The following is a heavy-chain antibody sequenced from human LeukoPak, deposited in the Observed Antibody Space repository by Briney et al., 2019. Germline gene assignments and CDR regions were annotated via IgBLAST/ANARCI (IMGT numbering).Heavy chain of an antibody. CDR2: INHSGST. J-gene: IGHJ4*02. V-gene: IGHV4-34*01. CDR1: GGSFSGYY. CDR3: ARGYRGSGWYFYFDY. Sequence: SETLSLTCAVYGGSFSGYYWSWIRQAPGKGLEWIGEINHSGSTNYNPSLKSRVTISVDTSKKQFSLKLSSVTAAVTAVYYCARGYRGSGWYFYFDYWGQGTLVTVSS. D-gene: IGHD6-19*01.